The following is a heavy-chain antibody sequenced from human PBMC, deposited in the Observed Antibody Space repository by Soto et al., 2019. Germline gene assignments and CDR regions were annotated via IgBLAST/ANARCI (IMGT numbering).Heavy chain of an antibody. Sequence: QVQLVESGGGVVQPGRSLRLSCEGSGFTSSSYVIYWVRQAPGKGLEWVALISYDGSKKNYADSVKGRFTISRDNSKNMMYLQMNCLRPEDTAVYYCARGVFYYYDSSGYSPDYWGQGTLVTVSS. CDR3: ARGVFYYYDSSGYSPDY. J-gene: IGHJ4*02. CDR1: GFTSSSYV. CDR2: ISYDGSKK. D-gene: IGHD3-22*01. V-gene: IGHV3-30-3*01.